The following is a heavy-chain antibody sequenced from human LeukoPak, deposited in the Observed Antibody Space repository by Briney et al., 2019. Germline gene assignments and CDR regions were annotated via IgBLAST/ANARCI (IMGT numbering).Heavy chain of an antibody. D-gene: IGHD3-10*01. CDR1: GFTVSSKY. CDR3: ASVTMVRGPHFDY. J-gene: IGHJ4*02. CDR2: MYSGGST. Sequence: PGGSLRLSCAASGFTVSSKYMSWVRQAPGKGLERVSVMYSGGSTYYADSVEGRFTISRDNYKNTVYLQMNSLRAEDTAVYYCASVTMVRGPHFDYWGQGALVTVSS. V-gene: IGHV3-53*01.